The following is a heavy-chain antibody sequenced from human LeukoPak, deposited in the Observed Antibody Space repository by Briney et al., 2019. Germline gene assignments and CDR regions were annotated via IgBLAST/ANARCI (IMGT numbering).Heavy chain of an antibody. D-gene: IGHD3-22*01. J-gene: IGHJ4*02. Sequence: ASVKVSCKASGYTFTSYGISWVRQAPGQGLEWMGWISAYNGNTNYAQKLQGRVTMTTDTSTSTAYMELRSLRSDDTAVYYCARESVYYYDSSGYLSYFDYWGQGTLVTVSS. CDR1: GYTFTSYG. CDR3: ARESVYYYDSSGYLSYFDY. CDR2: ISAYNGNT. V-gene: IGHV1-18*01.